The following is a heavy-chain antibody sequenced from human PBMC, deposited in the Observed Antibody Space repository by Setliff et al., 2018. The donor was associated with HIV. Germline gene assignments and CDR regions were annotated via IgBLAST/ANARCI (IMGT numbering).Heavy chain of an antibody. CDR1: GDNFNNVA. J-gene: IGHJ3*02. V-gene: IGHV1-69*13. D-gene: IGHD3-16*01. CDR3: ARVGVLRLGGFGAFDI. Sequence: GASVKVSCKASGDNFNNVAFNWVRQAPGQGLEWMGGILPIFGATDYAQKFQGRLTLTAVQSENSVYMELSSLRSEDTAVYYCARVGVLRLGGFGAFDIWGQATMVTVSS. CDR2: ILPIFGAT.